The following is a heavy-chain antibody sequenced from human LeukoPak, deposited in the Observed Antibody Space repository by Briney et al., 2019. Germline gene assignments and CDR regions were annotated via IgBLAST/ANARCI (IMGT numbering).Heavy chain of an antibody. Sequence: GGSLRLSCAASGFTFSTHAMSWVRQAPGKGLEWVSSISASGGSTYYADSVKGRFTISRDNSKNTLYLQMNSLRAEDTAVYYCARSTTVNTYYGMDVWGQGTTVTVSS. V-gene: IGHV3-23*01. D-gene: IGHD4-17*01. CDR2: ISASGGST. J-gene: IGHJ6*01. CDR3: ARSTTVNTYYGMDV. CDR1: GFTFSTHA.